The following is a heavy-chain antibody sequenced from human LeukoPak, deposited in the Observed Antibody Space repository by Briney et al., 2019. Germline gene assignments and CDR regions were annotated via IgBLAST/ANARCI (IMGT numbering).Heavy chain of an antibody. V-gene: IGHV3-23*01. CDR3: AKVGREVTILDGYYYMDV. CDR2: ISGSGAST. D-gene: IGHD3-3*01. J-gene: IGHJ6*03. CDR1: GFTFSSYA. Sequence: GGSLRLSCAASGFTFSSYAMSWVRQAPGKGLEWVSAISGSGASTYYADSVKGRFTISRDNSKNTLYLQMNSLRAEDTAVYYCAKVGREVTILDGYYYMDVWGKGTTVTVSS.